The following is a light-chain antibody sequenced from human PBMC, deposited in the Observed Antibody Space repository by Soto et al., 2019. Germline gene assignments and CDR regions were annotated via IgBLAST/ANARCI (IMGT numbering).Light chain of an antibody. CDR3: ASYAGTRLFV. V-gene: IGLV2-14*02. CDR2: EGS. J-gene: IGLJ1*01. CDR1: SNDLGSYNL. Sequence: QSALTQPASVSGSPGQSITISCTGTSNDLGSYNLVSWYQQHPGKAPKLMIYEGSKRPSGVSNRFSGSKSGSTASLTVSGLQADDEADYYCASYAGTRLFVFGSGTKLTVL.